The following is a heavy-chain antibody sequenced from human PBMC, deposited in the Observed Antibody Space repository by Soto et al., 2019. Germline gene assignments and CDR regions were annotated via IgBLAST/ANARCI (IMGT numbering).Heavy chain of an antibody. CDR3: AKQQMGVIRALDY. Sequence: EVQILQSGGGLEQPGGSLRLSCAASGFTFSNYAMSWIRQAPGKGLEWVSTIRETSNTYYADSVRGRFATSRDNSENTLYLQMSSLRAEDTAVYYCAKQQMGVIRALDYWGQGTLVTVSS. D-gene: IGHD1-26*01. V-gene: IGHV3-23*01. CDR2: IRETSNT. CDR1: GFTFSNYA. J-gene: IGHJ4*02.